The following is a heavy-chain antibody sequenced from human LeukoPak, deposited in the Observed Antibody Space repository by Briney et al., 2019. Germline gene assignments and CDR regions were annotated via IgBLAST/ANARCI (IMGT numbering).Heavy chain of an antibody. CDR1: GYTFSSYW. CDR3: ARTNVEMAAVDY. V-gene: IGHV5-51*01. D-gene: IGHD5-24*01. J-gene: IGHJ4*02. CDR2: IYPGDSDT. Sequence: GESLKIPCKASGYTFSSYWISWVRQMPGKGLEWMGIIYPGDSDTRYSPSFQGLVSISADKSISTAYVQWSSLKASDTAMYYCARTNVEMAAVDYWGQGTLVTVSS.